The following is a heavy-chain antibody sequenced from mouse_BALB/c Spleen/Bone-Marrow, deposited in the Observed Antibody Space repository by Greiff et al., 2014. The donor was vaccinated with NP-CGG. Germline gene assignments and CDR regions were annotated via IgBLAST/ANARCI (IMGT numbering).Heavy chain of an antibody. CDR2: IWAGGIT. J-gene: IGHJ2*01. Sequence: QVQLKESGPGLVAPSQSLSITCTVSGFTLTSYGAHWVRQPPGKGLEWLGVIWAGGITNYNSALMSRLSISKDNSKSQVFLKMNSLQTDDTAMYYCARTLRLRDYFDYWGQGTTLTVSS. V-gene: IGHV2-9*02. CDR3: ARTLRLRDYFDY. D-gene: IGHD1-2*01. CDR1: GFTLTSYG.